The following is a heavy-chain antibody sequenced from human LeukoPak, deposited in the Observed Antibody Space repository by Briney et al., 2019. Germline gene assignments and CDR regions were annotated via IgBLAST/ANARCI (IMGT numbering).Heavy chain of an antibody. CDR3: ARGHDSSGYYYVGDWFDP. Sequence: SETLSLTCPVSGGSISSYYWSWLRQPPGKGLAGIGYIYYSGSTNYNPSLKSRVTISVDTSKNQFSLKPSSVTAADTAVYYCARGHDSSGYYYVGDWFDPWGQGTLVTVSS. CDR1: GGSISSYY. V-gene: IGHV4-59*01. J-gene: IGHJ5*02. D-gene: IGHD3-22*01. CDR2: IYYSGST.